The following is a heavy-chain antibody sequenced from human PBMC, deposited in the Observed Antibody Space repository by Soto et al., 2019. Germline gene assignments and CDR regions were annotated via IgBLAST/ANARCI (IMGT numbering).Heavy chain of an antibody. CDR1: GYTFTSYA. D-gene: IGHD6-19*01. J-gene: IGHJ6*02. CDR2: INAGNGNT. V-gene: IGHV1-3*01. Sequence: ASVKVSCKASGYTFTSYAMHWMRQAPGQRLEWMGWINAGNGNTKYSQKFQGSVTITRDTSASTAYMELSSLRSEDTAVYYCASFHSGWYGGGHYYYGMDVWGQGTTVTVSS. CDR3: ASFHSGWYGGGHYYYGMDV.